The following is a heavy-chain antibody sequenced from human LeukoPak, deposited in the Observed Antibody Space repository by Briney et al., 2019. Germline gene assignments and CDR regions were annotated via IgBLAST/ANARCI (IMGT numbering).Heavy chain of an antibody. J-gene: IGHJ6*03. Sequence: GGSLRLSCAASGFTFSSYWMSWVRQAPGKGLEWVVNIKQDGSEKYYVDSVKGRFTISRDNAKNSLYLQMNSLRAEDTAVYYCARNSQLATYYYYYYYMDVWGKGTTVTVSS. CDR2: IKQDGSEK. V-gene: IGHV3-7*01. D-gene: IGHD6-6*01. CDR3: ARNSQLATYYYYYYYMDV. CDR1: GFTFSSYW.